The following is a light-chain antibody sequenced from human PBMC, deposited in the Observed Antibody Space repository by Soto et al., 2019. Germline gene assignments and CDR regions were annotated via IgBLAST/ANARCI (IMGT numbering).Light chain of an antibody. Sequence: QSVLTQPPSVSGAPGQRVTISCTGSSSNIGAGYDVHWYQQLPGTAPKLLIYGNSKRPSGVPDRFSGSKSGTXXXXAITGLQAEDEADYYCQSYDSSLSGVVFGGGTKLTVL. J-gene: IGLJ2*01. CDR2: GNS. CDR1: SSNIGAGYD. CDR3: QSYDSSLSGVV. V-gene: IGLV1-40*01.